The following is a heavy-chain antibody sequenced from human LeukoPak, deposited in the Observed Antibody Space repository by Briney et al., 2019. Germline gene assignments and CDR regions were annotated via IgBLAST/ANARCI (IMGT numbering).Heavy chain of an antibody. D-gene: IGHD6-13*01. V-gene: IGHV3-23*01. Sequence: GGSLRLSCAASGFTFSSYAMSWVRQAPGKGLEWVSAISGSGGSTYYADSVKGRFTISRDNSKNTLYLQMNSLRAEDTAVYSCAKVGSSSQASPLYWGQGTLVTVSS. CDR2: ISGSGGST. CDR1: GFTFSSYA. CDR3: AKVGSSSQASPLY. J-gene: IGHJ4*02.